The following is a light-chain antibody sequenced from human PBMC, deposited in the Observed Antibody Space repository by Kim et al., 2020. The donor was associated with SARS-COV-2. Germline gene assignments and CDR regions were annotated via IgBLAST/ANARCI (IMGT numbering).Light chain of an antibody. V-gene: IGKV1-33*01. Sequence: DIQMTQSPSSLSASVGDRVTITCQASQDISNYLNWYQQKPGKAPKLLIYDASNLETGVPSRFSGSGSGTDFTFTISSLLPEDIATYYCQQYDNLPYTFGQGTKLEI. CDR2: DAS. J-gene: IGKJ2*01. CDR3: QQYDNLPYT. CDR1: QDISNY.